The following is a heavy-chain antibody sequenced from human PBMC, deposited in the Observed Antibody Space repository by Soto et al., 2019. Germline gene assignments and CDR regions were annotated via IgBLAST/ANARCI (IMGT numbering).Heavy chain of an antibody. CDR3: ARDVASLDYYYMDV. D-gene: IGHD2-15*01. J-gene: IGHJ6*03. CDR1: GFTFSDYY. Sequence: GGSLRLSCAASGFTFSDYYMSWIRQAPGKGLEWVSYISSSGSTIYYADSVKGRFTISRDNAKNSLYLQMNSLRAEDTAVYYCARDVASLDYYYMDVWGKGTTVTVSS. V-gene: IGHV3-11*01. CDR2: ISSSGSTI.